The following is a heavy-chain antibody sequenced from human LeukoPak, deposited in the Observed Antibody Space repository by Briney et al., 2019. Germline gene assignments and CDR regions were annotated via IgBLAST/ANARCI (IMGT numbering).Heavy chain of an antibody. V-gene: IGHV3-15*01. J-gene: IGHJ4*02. CDR1: GFTFSNAW. CDR2: IKSKTDGGTT. CDR3: TTDRGSAADFDY. D-gene: IGHD2-2*01. Sequence: KAGGSLRLSCAASGFTFSNAWMSWVRQAPGKGLEWVGRIKSKTDGGTTDYAAPVKGRFTISRDDSKNTLYLQMNSLKTEDTAMYYCTTDRGSAADFDYWGQGTLVTVSS.